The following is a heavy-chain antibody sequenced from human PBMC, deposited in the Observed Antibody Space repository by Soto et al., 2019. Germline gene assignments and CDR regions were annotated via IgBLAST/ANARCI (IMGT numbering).Heavy chain of an antibody. Sequence: PGGSLRLSCASPGFTFSSYAMSRVRQAPGKGLEWVSAISGSGGSTYYADSVKGRFTISRDNSKNTLYLQMNSLRAEDTAVYYCAKVLTPIPKGVVVVSNYGMHVWCQATTVTSP. CDR2: ISGSGGST. V-gene: IGHV3-23*01. CDR1: GFTFSSYA. D-gene: IGHD3-22*01. CDR3: AKVLTPIPKGVVVVSNYGMHV. J-gene: IGHJ6*02.